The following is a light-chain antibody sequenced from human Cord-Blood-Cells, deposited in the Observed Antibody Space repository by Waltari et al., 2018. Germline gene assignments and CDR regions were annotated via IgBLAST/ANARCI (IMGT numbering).Light chain of an antibody. V-gene: IGLV2-14*01. CDR3: SSYTSSNTWV. CDR2: YVN. CDR1: RCDVGGYTH. J-gene: IGLJ3*02. Sequence: HSALTHPASVSGAPGTSTTISCTGTRCDVGGYTHVSWYQQHPGKPPNLMIYYVNNGPSGVSNRCSGSKSGNAASLPICGLQSENESDYYFSSYTSSNTWVFGGGTNLTVL.